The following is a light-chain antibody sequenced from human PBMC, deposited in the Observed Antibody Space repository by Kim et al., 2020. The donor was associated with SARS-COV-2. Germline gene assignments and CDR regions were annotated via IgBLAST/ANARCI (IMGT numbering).Light chain of an antibody. Sequence: EIVLTQSPATLSLSPGERATLSCRASQGVSNYLAWYQHKTGQAPRRLLYDASNRATGILARFSGSGSWGDFTPTISSREAEDFAVYYYQQRYSRPSMTFGRGTKVDIK. CDR3: QQRYSRPSMT. CDR2: DAS. V-gene: IGKV3-11*02. J-gene: IGKJ4*01. CDR1: QGVSNY.